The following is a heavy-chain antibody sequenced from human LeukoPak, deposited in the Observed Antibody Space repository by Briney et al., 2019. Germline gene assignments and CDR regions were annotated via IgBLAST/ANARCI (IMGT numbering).Heavy chain of an antibody. J-gene: IGHJ4*02. Sequence: GGSLRLSCAASGFTFSSYSMNWVRQAPGKGLEWVSSISSSSSYIYYADSVKGRFTISRDNAKNSPYLQMNSLRAEDTAVYYCARLSSGLLDYWGQGTLVTVSS. CDR2: ISSSSSYI. V-gene: IGHV3-21*01. D-gene: IGHD3-22*01. CDR1: GFTFSSYS. CDR3: ARLSSGLLDY.